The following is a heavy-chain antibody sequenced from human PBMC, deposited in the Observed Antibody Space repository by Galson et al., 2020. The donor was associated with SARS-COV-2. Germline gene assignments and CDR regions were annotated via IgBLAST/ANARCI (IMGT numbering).Heavy chain of an antibody. J-gene: IGHJ4*02. CDR2: ISAYNGNT. CDR1: GYTFTSYG. V-gene: IGHV1-18*04. CDR3: ARVRFQSGITMVRGVLDYY. D-gene: IGHD3-10*01. Sequence: ASVKVSCKASGYTFTSYGISWVRQAPGQGLEGMGWISAYNGNTNYAQKLQGRVTMTTDTSTSTAYMELTSLRSGDTGVYYCARVRFQSGITMVRGVLDYYWGQGTLVTVSS.